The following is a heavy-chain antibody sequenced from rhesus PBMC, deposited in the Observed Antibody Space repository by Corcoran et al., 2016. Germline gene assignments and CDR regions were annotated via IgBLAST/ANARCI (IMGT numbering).Heavy chain of an antibody. CDR1: GFSISTNGMG. D-gene: IGHD4-29*01. J-gene: IGHJ4*01. CDR3: ARRPHYGNFDY. CDR2: IYWDDDK. Sequence: QVTLKESGPALVKPTQTLTLTCTFSGFSISTNGMGVGWTRQPPGKSLEWLALIYWDDDKYYSTSRKSRLTISKDTAKNQFVFTMTNMDPVDTATYFCARRPHYGNFDYWGQGVLVIVSS. V-gene: IGHV2-174*01.